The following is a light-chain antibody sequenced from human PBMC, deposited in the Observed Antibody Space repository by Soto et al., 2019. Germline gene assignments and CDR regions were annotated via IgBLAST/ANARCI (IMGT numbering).Light chain of an antibody. CDR3: CSYAGSSTFVV. CDR1: SSDVGSYNL. J-gene: IGLJ2*01. V-gene: IGLV2-23*02. CDR2: EVS. Sequence: LTQPASVSGSPGQSITISCTGTSSDVGSYNLVSWYQQHPGKAPKLMIYEVSKRPSGVSNRFSGSKSGNTASLTISGLQAEDEADYYCCSYAGSSTFVVFGGGTQLTVL.